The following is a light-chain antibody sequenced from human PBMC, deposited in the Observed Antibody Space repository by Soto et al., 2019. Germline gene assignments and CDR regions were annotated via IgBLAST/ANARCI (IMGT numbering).Light chain of an antibody. V-gene: IGLV2-23*01. J-gene: IGLJ1*01. CDR3: CSYAGSSTLD. CDR2: EGS. Sequence: QSLLTQPASVSGSPGRSITISCTGTSSDVGSYNLVSWYQQHPGKAPKLMIYEGSKRPSGVSNRFSGSKSGNTASLTISGLQAEDEADYYCCSYAGSSTLDFGTGTKVTVL. CDR1: SSDVGSYNL.